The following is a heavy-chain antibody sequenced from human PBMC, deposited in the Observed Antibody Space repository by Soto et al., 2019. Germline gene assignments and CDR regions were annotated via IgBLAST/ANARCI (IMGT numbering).Heavy chain of an antibody. CDR3: ARDPNVVVTATHYYYYGMDV. CDR1: GFTYITYT. J-gene: IGHJ6*02. Sequence: GRSLRLSCAASGFTYITYTMHWVLQAPCKGLEWVAVISYGGNNKFYADSVKGRFTISRDSTKQTLYLQMNSLRPDDTAMYYCARDPNVVVTATHYYYYGMDVWGQGTTVTVSS. D-gene: IGHD2-21*02. V-gene: IGHV3-30-3*01. CDR2: ISYGGNNK.